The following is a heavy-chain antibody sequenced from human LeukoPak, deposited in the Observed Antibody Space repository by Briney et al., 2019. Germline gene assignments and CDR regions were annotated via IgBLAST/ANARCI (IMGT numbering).Heavy chain of an antibody. CDR2: IYYSGST. CDR1: GGAISSGDYY. J-gene: IGHJ4*02. CDR3: ARVVPAAEYYFDY. V-gene: IGHV4-30-4*01. Sequence: SQTLSLTCTVSGGAISSGDYYWSWIRQPPGKGLEWIGYIYYSGSTYYNPSLKRRVTISVDTSKNQFSLELSSVTAADTAVYYCARVVPAAEYYFDYWGQGTLVTVSS. D-gene: IGHD2-2*01.